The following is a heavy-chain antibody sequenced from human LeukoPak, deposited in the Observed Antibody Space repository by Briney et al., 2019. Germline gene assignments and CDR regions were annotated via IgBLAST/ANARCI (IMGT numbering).Heavy chain of an antibody. D-gene: IGHD4-17*01. CDR1: GFTFTSDA. CDR3: AKDPPFYGDTRFDY. CDR2: TVSRGTT. V-gene: IGHV3-23*01. J-gene: IGHJ4*02. Sequence: GGSLRLSCVASGFTFTSDAMNWVRQAPGKGLEWVSSTVSRGTTQYADSVKGRFTLSRDNSKNTLYLQMNSLRAEDTAVYFCAKDPPFYGDTRFDYWGQGTLVTVSS.